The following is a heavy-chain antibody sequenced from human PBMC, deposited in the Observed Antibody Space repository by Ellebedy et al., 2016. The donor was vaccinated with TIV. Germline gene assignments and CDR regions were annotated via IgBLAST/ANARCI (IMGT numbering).Heavy chain of an antibody. D-gene: IGHD6-19*01. CDR1: GYTFTSYG. Sequence: ASVKVSCKASGYTFTSYGISWVRQAPGQGLEWMGWISAYNGNTNYAQKLQGRVTMTRDTSTSTAYMELSSLRSEDTAVYYCARDKAIAVAGTQWFDPWGQGALVTVSS. CDR2: ISAYNGNT. CDR3: ARDKAIAVAGTQWFDP. V-gene: IGHV1-18*04. J-gene: IGHJ5*02.